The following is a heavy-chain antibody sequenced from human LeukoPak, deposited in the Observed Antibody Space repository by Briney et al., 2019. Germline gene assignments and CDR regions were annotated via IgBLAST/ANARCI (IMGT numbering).Heavy chain of an antibody. CDR2: ISHSGSTI. J-gene: IGHJ2*01. CDR1: GFSFDEYH. Sequence: GGSLRLSCEASGFSFDEYHMSWIRQAPGKGLEWVPYISHSGSTIYYADSVKGRFTISRDNAKNSVFLQMNSLRAEDTALYYCARDPKNASGWLWYSDLWGRGTLVVVSS. V-gene: IGHV3-11*01. CDR3: ARDPKNASGWLWYSDL. D-gene: IGHD6-19*01.